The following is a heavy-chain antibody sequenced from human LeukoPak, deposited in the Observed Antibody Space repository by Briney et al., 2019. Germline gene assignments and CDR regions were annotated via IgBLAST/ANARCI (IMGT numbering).Heavy chain of an antibody. Sequence: GRSLRLSCAASGFTFSRYWMQWVRQAPGKGLVWVSHITSDGSTTTYADSVKGRFTTSRDNAKNTLYLQMNSLRAEDTAVYYCVRDNYGVDYWGQGTLVTVSS. CDR1: GFTFSRYW. CDR3: VRDNYGVDY. V-gene: IGHV3-74*01. D-gene: IGHD4-17*01. CDR2: ITSDGSTT. J-gene: IGHJ4*02.